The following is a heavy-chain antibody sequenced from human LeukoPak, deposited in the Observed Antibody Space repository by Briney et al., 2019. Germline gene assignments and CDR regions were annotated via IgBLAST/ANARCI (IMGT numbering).Heavy chain of an antibody. Sequence: GGSLRLSCAASGFTFSSYGMHWVRQAPGKGLEWVAVIWYDGSNKYYADSVKGRFTISRDNSKNTLYLQMNSLRAEDTAVYYCARWLFGLPASDYWGQGTLVTVSS. CDR3: ARWLFGLPASDY. J-gene: IGHJ4*02. V-gene: IGHV3-33*01. CDR2: IWYDGSNK. CDR1: GFTFSSYG. D-gene: IGHD2-21*01.